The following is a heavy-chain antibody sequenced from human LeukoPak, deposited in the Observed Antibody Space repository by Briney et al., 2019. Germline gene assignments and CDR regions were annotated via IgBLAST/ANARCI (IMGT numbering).Heavy chain of an antibody. CDR1: GFTFSNAW. D-gene: IGHD3-16*01. J-gene: IGHJ3*02. V-gene: IGHV3-15*01. CDR3: AGGGGAFDI. CDR2: IKTKTNGGTT. Sequence: GGSLRLSCAASGFTFSNAWMSWVRQAPGKXLEWVGRIKTKTNGGTTDYAAPVKGKFTISRDDSKNTLYLQMNSLKTEDTAVYYCAGGGGAFDIWGQGTMVTVSS.